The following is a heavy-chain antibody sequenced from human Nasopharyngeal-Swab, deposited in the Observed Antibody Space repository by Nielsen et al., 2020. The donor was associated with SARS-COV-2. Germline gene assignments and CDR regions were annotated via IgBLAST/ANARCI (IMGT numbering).Heavy chain of an antibody. J-gene: IGHJ4*02. Sequence: SETLSLTCAVSGGSISSSNWWSWVRQPPGKGLEWIGEIYHSGSTNYNPSLKSRVTISVDTSKNQFSLKLSSVTAADTAVYYCARRWYSSGWLGFDYWGQGTLVTVSS. CDR2: IYHSGST. D-gene: IGHD6-19*01. CDR3: ARRWYSSGWLGFDY. CDR1: GGSISSSNW. V-gene: IGHV4-4*02.